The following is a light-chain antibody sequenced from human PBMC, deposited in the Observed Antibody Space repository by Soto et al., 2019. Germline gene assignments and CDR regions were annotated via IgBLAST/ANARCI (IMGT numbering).Light chain of an antibody. J-gene: IGKJ4*01. CDR2: GAS. V-gene: IGKV3-20*01. Sequence: IVLTQSPGTLSLSPGERATLSCRASQSVSSSYLAWYQXKPGQXXRXXIYGASSRATGIPDRFSGTGSETDLTITISRLEPEDFEVYDCQQYGSSLLSFGGGTKVDIK. CDR3: QQYGSSLLS. CDR1: QSVSSSY.